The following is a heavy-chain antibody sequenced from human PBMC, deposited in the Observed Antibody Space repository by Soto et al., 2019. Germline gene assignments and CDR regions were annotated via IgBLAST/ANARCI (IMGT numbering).Heavy chain of an antibody. CDR3: ARDLYGGNSFFDY. CDR2: IIPIFGTA. CDR1: GGTFSSYA. D-gene: IGHD4-17*01. Sequence: SVKVSCKASGGTFSSYAISWVRQAPGQGLEWMGGIIPIFGTANYAQKFQGRVTITADESTSTAYMELSSLRSEDTAVYYCARDLYGGNSFFDYWGQGTLVTVSS. V-gene: IGHV1-69*13. J-gene: IGHJ4*02.